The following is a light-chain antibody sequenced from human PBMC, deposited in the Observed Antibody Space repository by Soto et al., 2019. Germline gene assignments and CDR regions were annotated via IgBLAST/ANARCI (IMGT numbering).Light chain of an antibody. J-gene: IGLJ3*02. V-gene: IGLV4-60*02. Sequence: QPVLTQSSSASASLGSSVKLTCTLSSGHSSYIIAWHQQQPGKAPRYLMKLEGSGSYNKGSGVRDRFSGSSSRADRYLTISNLQYEDEADYYCETWDSNTRVFGGGTKLTVL. CDR2: LEGSGSY. CDR1: SGHSSYI. CDR3: ETWDSNTRV.